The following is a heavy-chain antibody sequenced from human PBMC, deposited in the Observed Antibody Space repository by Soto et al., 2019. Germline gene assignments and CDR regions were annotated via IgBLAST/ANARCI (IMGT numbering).Heavy chain of an antibody. J-gene: IGHJ4*02. V-gene: IGHV4-59*01. CDR3: ARAHMVRGVIMVF. D-gene: IGHD3-10*01. Sequence: SETLSLTCTVSGGSISSYYWSWIRQPPGKGLEWIGYIYYSGSTNYNPSLKSRVTISVDTSKNQFSLKLSSVTAADTAVYYCARAHMVRGVIMVFWGQGTLVTVSS. CDR1: GGSISSYY. CDR2: IYYSGST.